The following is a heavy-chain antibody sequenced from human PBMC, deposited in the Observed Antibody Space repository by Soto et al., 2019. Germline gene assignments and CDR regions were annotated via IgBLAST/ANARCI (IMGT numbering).Heavy chain of an antibody. CDR2: INPSGGST. D-gene: IGHD3-3*01. V-gene: IGHV1-46*01. J-gene: IGHJ6*02. CDR1: GYTFTSYY. CDR3: AREGEGILRFLEWSRPAHGMDV. Sequence: ASVKVSCKASGYTFTSYYMHWVRQAPGQGLEWMGIINPSGGSTSYAQKFQGRVTMTRDTSTSTVYMELSSLRSEDTAVYYCAREGEGILRFLEWSRPAHGMDVWGQGTTVTVSS.